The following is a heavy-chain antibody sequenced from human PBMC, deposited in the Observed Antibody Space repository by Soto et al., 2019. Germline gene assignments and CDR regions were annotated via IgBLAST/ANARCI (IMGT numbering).Heavy chain of an antibody. CDR3: ARGAAKKIVVVMYDAFEI. CDR1: GATLNTFINYG. CDR2: IIPVFGSA. V-gene: IGHV1-69*12. D-gene: IGHD3-22*01. J-gene: IGHJ3*02. Sequence: QVQLVQSGAEVKKPGSSVKVSCEASGATLNTFINYGITWVRQAPGQGLEWMGGIIPVFGSAHYAQKFQGRVKISADESTRTAYMELSSLRPEDTAVYYCARGAAKKIVVVMYDAFEIWGQGTMVTVSS.